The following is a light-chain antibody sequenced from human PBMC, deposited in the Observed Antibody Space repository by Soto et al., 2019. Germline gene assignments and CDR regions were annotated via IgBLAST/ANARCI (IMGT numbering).Light chain of an antibody. CDR3: MQGTHWPIT. Sequence: VVMTQSPLSLPVTLGQPASISCRSNQSLVHRDGIAYFSWFQQRPGRSPRRIIYKVSNRDSGVQARFSGSGSGTDFALKISRVEAEDVGVYYCMQGTHWPITFGQGTRLEIK. V-gene: IGKV2-30*02. CDR1: QSLVHRDGIAY. J-gene: IGKJ5*01. CDR2: KVS.